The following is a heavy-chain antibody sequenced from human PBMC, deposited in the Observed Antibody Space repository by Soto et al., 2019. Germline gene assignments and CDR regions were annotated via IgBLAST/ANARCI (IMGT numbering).Heavy chain of an antibody. D-gene: IGHD6-13*01. CDR2: IYPGDSDN. CDR1: GYSFTSYW. V-gene: IGHV5-51*01. J-gene: IGHJ6*02. CDR3: ARHEQQHYYYYSGMDV. Sequence: LKISCKGSGYSFTSYWIGWVRQMPGKCLDWMGIIYPGDSDNRYSPSVQGQVTISADKSISTAYLQWSSLKASHTAMYYCARHEQQHYYYYSGMDVWGQGTTVTVSS.